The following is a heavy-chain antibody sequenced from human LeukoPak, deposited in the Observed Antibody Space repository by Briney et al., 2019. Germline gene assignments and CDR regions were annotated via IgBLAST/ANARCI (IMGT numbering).Heavy chain of an antibody. J-gene: IGHJ4*02. CDR1: GFTFSSYG. D-gene: IGHD2-15*01. CDR2: IRYDVSNK. CDR3: AKDRSSYGWFDY. V-gene: IGHV3-30*02. Sequence: GGSLRLSCAASGFTFSSYGMHWGRQAPGKGLEWVAFIRYDVSNKYYADSVKGRFTISRDNSKNTLYLQMNSLRAEDTAVYYCAKDRSSYGWFDYWGQGTLVTVCS.